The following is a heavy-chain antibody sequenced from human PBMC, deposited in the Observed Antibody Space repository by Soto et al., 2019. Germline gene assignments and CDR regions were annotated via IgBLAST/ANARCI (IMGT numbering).Heavy chain of an antibody. Sequence: GESLKISCKASGYTLTTHWIAWVRQLPGKGLEGIGIINPRDSDTMYSPSFEGQVTMSVDKSINTAYLQWSRLKASDTAMYFCXRRVFHDILSPTYYLDSWGQGTLVTVSS. V-gene: IGHV5-51*01. J-gene: IGHJ4*02. D-gene: IGHD3-9*01. CDR2: INPRDSDT. CDR3: XRRVFHDILSPTYYLDS. CDR1: GYTLTTHW.